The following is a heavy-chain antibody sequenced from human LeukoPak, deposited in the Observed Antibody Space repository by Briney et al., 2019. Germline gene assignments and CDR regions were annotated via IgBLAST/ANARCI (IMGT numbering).Heavy chain of an antibody. J-gene: IGHJ1*01. V-gene: IGHV4-34*01. CDR3: ARVPTRGYCSGGSCYRPGEYFQH. D-gene: IGHD2-15*01. CDR1: GGSFSGYY. Sequence: SETLSLTCAVYGGSFSGYYWSWIRQPPGKGLEWIGEINQSGSTNYNPSLKSRVTISVDTSKNQFSLKLSSVTAADTAVYYCARVPTRGYCSGGSCYRPGEYFQHWGQGTLVTVSS. CDR2: INQSGST.